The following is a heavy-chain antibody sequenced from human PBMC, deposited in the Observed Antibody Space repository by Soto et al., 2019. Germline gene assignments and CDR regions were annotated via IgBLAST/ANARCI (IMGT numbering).Heavy chain of an antibody. D-gene: IGHD3-10*01. CDR1: GFTFGASA. J-gene: IGHJ4*02. Sequence: GGSLRLSCAASGFTFGASALQWVRQASGKGLEWLGRIGSKGETYATTYAASVKGRFTISRDNAKNSLYLQMTSLRAEDTAVYYCAREGYGSGGGYFDYWGRGTLVTVSS. CDR3: AREGYGSGGGYFDY. CDR2: IGSKGETYAT. V-gene: IGHV3-73*01.